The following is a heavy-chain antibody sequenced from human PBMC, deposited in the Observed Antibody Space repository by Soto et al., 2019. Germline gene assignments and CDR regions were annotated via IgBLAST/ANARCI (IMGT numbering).Heavy chain of an antibody. V-gene: IGHV1-46*01. CDR1: GGTFSSYA. CDR2: INPSGGST. Sequence: ASVKVSCKASGGTFSSYAISWVRQAPGQGLEWMGIINPSGGSTSYAQKFQGRVTMTRDTSTSTVYMELSSLRFEDTAVYHCARDSLGPFDIWGQGTMVTVSS. CDR3: ARDSLGPFDI. J-gene: IGHJ3*02.